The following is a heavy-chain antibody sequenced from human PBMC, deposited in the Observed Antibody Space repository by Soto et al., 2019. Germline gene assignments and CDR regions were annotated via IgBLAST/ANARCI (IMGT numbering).Heavy chain of an antibody. CDR2: IYYSGSN. Sequence: SETLSLTCTVSGGSISSYYWSWIRQPPGKGLEWIGYIYYSGSNKYNPSLKSRVTISVDTSKNQFSLKLSSVTAADTAEYYCARDRSGSYYNSLSWFDPWGQGTLVTVSS. J-gene: IGHJ5*02. CDR1: GGSISSYY. D-gene: IGHD1-26*01. CDR3: ARDRSGSYYNSLSWFDP. V-gene: IGHV4-59*01.